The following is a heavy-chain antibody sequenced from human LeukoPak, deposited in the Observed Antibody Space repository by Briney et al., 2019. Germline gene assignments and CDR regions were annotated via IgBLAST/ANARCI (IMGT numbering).Heavy chain of an antibody. CDR3: ARAFDILTGGGDAFDI. J-gene: IGHJ3*02. V-gene: IGHV1-8*01. D-gene: IGHD3-9*01. CDR1: GYTFTSYD. Sequence: ASVKVSCKASGYTFTSYDINWVRQATGQGLEWMGWMNPNSGNTGYAQKFQGRVTMTRNTSISTAYMELSSLRSEDTAVYYCARAFDILTGGGDAFDIWGQGTMATVSS. CDR2: MNPNSGNT.